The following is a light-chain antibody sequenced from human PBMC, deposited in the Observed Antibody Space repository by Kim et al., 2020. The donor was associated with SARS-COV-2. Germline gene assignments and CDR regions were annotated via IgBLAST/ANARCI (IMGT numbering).Light chain of an antibody. CDR2: RNN. CDR1: SNNVGNQG. CDR3: SAWDSSLSAVV. Sequence: QTATLTCTGNSNNVGNQGAAWLQQHQGHPPKLLSYRNNNRPSGISERLSASRSGNTASLTITGLQPEDEAYYYCSAWDSSLSAVVFGGGTQLTVL. V-gene: IGLV10-54*01. J-gene: IGLJ2*01.